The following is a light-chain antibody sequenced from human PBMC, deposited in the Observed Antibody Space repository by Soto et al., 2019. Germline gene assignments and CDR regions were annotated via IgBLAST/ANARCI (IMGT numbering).Light chain of an antibody. Sequence: DIQMTQSPSSLSASVGDRVTITCRASQSISSYLNWYQQKPGKAPKLLIYAAASFQSGVPSSSSGSGSGTDFTLTISSLQTEDFATYYCQQSYSTLTWTFGQGTKVEIK. CDR2: AAA. CDR1: QSISSY. V-gene: IGKV1-39*01. CDR3: QQSYSTLTWT. J-gene: IGKJ1*01.